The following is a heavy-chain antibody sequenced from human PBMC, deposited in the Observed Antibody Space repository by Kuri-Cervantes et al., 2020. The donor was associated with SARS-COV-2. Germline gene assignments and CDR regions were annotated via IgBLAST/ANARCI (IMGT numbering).Heavy chain of an antibody. CDR3: AKGSRRSVASLIFDY. CDR1: GFTVSGNY. Sequence: GESLKISCAASGFTVSGNYMSWVRQAPERGLEWLSVIYTGDKTYYADSVKGRFTISRDNSKNTVYLQMNSLRAEDTAIYHCAKGSRRSVASLIFDYWGQGTLVTVSS. V-gene: IGHV3-53*01. J-gene: IGHJ4*02. D-gene: IGHD5-12*01. CDR2: IYTGDKT.